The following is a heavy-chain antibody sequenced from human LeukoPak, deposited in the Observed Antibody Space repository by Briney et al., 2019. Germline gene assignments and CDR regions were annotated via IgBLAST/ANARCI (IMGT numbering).Heavy chain of an antibody. Sequence: SETLSLTCTVSGDSINSFFWSWIRQPPGKGLEWIGFIHYSGNTDYNPSLKSRVTISVDTSKNQFSLKLGSVTAADTAVYYCARETYASGWFEYWGQGALVTVSS. J-gene: IGHJ4*02. V-gene: IGHV4-59*01. CDR2: IHYSGNT. CDR3: ARETYASGWFEY. D-gene: IGHD6-19*01. CDR1: GDSINSFF.